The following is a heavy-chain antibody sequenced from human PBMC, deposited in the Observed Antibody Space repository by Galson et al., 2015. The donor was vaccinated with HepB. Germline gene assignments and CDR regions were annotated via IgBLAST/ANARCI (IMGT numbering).Heavy chain of an antibody. V-gene: IGHV3-30-3*01. CDR2: ISYDGSNK. Sequence: SLRLSCAASGFTFSSYAMHWVRQAPGKGLEWVAVISYDGSNKYYADSVKDRFTISRDNSKNTLYLQMNSLRAEDTAVYYCARQMGTYSSSPFDYWGQGTLVTVSS. J-gene: IGHJ4*02. D-gene: IGHD6-13*01. CDR3: ARQMGTYSSSPFDY. CDR1: GFTFSSYA.